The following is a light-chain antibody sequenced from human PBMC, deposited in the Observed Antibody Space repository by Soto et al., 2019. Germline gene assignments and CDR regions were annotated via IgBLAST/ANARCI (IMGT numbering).Light chain of an antibody. CDR3: QQYNNWPFS. Sequence: EILMTQSPATLSASPGERVTLSCRAGQGVTTNFAWYQQKSGQSPRLLIYDVSSRATGVPSRFSGTGSETDFTLTISGLQSEDSAIYFCQQYNNWPFSFGQGTRLEIK. J-gene: IGKJ5*01. CDR2: DVS. CDR1: QGVTTN. V-gene: IGKV3-15*01.